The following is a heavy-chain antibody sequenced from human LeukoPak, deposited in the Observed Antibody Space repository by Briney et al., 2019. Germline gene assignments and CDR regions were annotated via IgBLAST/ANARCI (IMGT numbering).Heavy chain of an antibody. J-gene: IGHJ4*02. Sequence: GRSLRLSCAASGFTFSSYAMHWVRQAPGKGLEWVAVISYDGSNKYYADSVKGRFTISRDNSKNTLYLQMNSLRAEDTAVYYCARDISRAIAAGTTFVWPPATPDYWGQGTLVTVSS. CDR1: GFTFSSYA. CDR2: ISYDGSNK. D-gene: IGHD6-13*01. V-gene: IGHV3-30*04. CDR3: ARDISRAIAAGTTFVWPPATPDY.